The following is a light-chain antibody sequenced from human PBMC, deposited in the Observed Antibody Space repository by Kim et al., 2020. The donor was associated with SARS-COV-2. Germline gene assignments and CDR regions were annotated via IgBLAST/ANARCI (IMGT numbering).Light chain of an antibody. V-gene: IGKV3-15*01. CDR3: QQYTNWPPYT. CDR2: GAS. J-gene: IGKJ2*01. Sequence: VSPGERATLSCRASQNVSSNLAWYQQKPGQAPRLLIYGASTRATGIPARFSGRGSGTEFTLTISSLQSEDFAVYYCQQYTNWPPYTFGQGTKLEIK. CDR1: QNVSSN.